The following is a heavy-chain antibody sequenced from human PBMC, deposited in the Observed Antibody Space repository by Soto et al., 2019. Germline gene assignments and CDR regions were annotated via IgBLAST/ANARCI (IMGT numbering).Heavy chain of an antibody. CDR2: IYPGGDSDT. Sequence: GESLKISCKTCGYVFTAYWIGWVRQMPGKGLEWMGIIYPGGDSDTRYSQSSQGQVTISADKSITTAYLQWNSLKASDTAMYYCATQMTTSQDAFDIWGQGTMVTVSS. V-gene: IGHV5-51*01. J-gene: IGHJ3*02. CDR3: ATQMTTSQDAFDI. CDR1: GYVFTAYW. D-gene: IGHD4-4*01.